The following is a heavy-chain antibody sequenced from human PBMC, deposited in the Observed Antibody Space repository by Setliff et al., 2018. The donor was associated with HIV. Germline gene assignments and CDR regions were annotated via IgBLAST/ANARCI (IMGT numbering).Heavy chain of an antibody. V-gene: IGHV4-59*11. CDR1: GGSISSHC. D-gene: IGHD3-22*01. Sequence: PSETLSLTCTVSGGSISSHCWSWIRQSPGKALEWIGYIYSSGSIIYNPSLKSRVTMSVDTSQNQVSLDLDSVTAADTAVYYCARAASYYDSSGYWAPPKYFDYWGQGTLVTVSS. CDR2: IYSSGSI. CDR3: ARAASYYDSSGYWAPPKYFDY. J-gene: IGHJ4*02.